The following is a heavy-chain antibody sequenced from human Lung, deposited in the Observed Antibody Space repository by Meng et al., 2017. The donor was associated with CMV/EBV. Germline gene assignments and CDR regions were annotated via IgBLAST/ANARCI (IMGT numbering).Heavy chain of an antibody. Sequence: ASVXVSXKTFGYTFTGYYIHWVRQAPGPGLEWMGWINPNSGDTTYAQNFQGRVTMTRDTSITTAYMELSRLRSDDTAVYYCARLDDYGDTSKFDDWGQGTTVTVSS. CDR3: ARLDDYGDTSKFDD. V-gene: IGHV1-2*02. CDR1: GYTFTGYY. CDR2: INPNSGDT. J-gene: IGHJ6*02. D-gene: IGHD4-17*01.